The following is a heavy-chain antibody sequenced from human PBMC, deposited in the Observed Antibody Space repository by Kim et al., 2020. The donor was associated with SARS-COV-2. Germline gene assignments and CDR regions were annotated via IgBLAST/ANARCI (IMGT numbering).Heavy chain of an antibody. V-gene: IGHV3-7*01. CDR1: GFTFTTYW. Sequence: GGSLRLSCVASGFTFTTYWMSWVRQAPGKGLEWVANIKQDESERYYVDSVKGRFISSRDKAKNSLYLQMNSLRVEDTAVYYCTRVPYTNGWKDFDYWGQGALVNVSS. CDR3: TRVPYTNGWKDFDY. J-gene: IGHJ4*02. D-gene: IGHD6-19*01. CDR2: IKQDESER.